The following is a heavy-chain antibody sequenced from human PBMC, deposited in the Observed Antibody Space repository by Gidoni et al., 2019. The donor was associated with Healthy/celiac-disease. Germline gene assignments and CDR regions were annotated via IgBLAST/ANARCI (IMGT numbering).Heavy chain of an antibody. D-gene: IGHD2-15*01. J-gene: IGHJ6*02. CDR2: IYYSGST. Sequence: QVQLQESGPGLVKPSVTLSLTCTVSGGSISSYYWRWIRQPPGKGLEWIGYIYYSGSTNYNPSLKSRVTISVDTSKNQFSLTLSSVTAADTAVYYCARDFSYCSSGSCYYYGMDVWGQGTTVTVSS. CDR1: GGSISSYY. V-gene: IGHV4-59*01. CDR3: ARDFSYCSSGSCYYYGMDV.